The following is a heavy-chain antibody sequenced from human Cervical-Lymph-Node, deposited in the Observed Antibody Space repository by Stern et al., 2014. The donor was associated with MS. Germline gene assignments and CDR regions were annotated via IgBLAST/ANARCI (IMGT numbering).Heavy chain of an antibody. V-gene: IGHV4-34*01. CDR2: INHSGST. Sequence: QVQLQQWGAGLLKPSETLSLTCAVYGGSFSGYYLSWIRQPPGKGLEWIGEINHSGSTNYNPSLKSRVTISVDTSKNQFSLKLSSVTAADTAVYYCARRGGFIAAAGKEFDYWGQGTLVTVSS. CDR1: GGSFSGYY. CDR3: ARRGGFIAAAGKEFDY. D-gene: IGHD6-13*01. J-gene: IGHJ4*02.